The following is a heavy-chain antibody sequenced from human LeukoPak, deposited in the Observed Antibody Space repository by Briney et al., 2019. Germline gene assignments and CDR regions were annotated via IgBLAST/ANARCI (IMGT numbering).Heavy chain of an antibody. J-gene: IGHJ6*03. Sequence: SVKVSCKASGGTFSSYAISWVRQAPGQGLEWMGGIIPIFGTANYAQKFQGRVTTTTDESTSTAYMELSSLRSEDTAVYYCANNLVGGSGSYYNVRPYYYYMDVWGKGTTVTVSS. V-gene: IGHV1-69*05. CDR3: ANNLVGGSGSYYNVRPYYYYMDV. D-gene: IGHD3-10*01. CDR1: GGTFSSYA. CDR2: IIPIFGTA.